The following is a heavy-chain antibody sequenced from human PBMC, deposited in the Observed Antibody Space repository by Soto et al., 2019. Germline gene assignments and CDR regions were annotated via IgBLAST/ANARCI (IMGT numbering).Heavy chain of an antibody. J-gene: IGHJ6*02. D-gene: IGHD1-26*01. Sequence: ASVKVSCKASGGTFSSYAISWVRQAPGQGLEWMGGIIPIFGTANYAQKFQGRVTITADKSTSTAYMELSSLRSEDTAAYYCARVGGSYYYYYGMDVWGQGTTVTVSS. CDR1: GGTFSSYA. V-gene: IGHV1-69*06. CDR3: ARVGGSYYYYYGMDV. CDR2: IIPIFGTA.